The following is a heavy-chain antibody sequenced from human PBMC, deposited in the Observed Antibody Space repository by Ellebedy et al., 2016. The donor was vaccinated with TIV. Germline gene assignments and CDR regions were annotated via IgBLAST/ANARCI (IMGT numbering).Heavy chain of an antibody. CDR1: GYTFTSYD. CDR2: MNPNSGNT. CDR3: ARGYYDFWSGYYYYYYGMDV. Sequence: ASVKVSCKASGYTFTSYDINWVRQATGQGLEWMGWMNPNSGNTGYAQKFQGRITMTRNTSISIAYMELSSLRSEDTAVYYCARGYYDFWSGYYYYYYGMDVWGQGTTVTVSS. V-gene: IGHV1-8*01. J-gene: IGHJ6*02. D-gene: IGHD3-3*01.